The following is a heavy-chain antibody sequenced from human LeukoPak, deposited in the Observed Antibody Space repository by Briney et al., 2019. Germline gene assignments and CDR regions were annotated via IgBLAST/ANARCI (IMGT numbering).Heavy chain of an antibody. CDR3: ARATYDSSGYYRYYFDY. CDR2: ISGSGGST. J-gene: IGHJ4*02. Sequence: GGSLRLSCAASGFTFSSYAMSWVRQAPGKGLEWVSVISGSGGSTYYADSVKGRFTISRDNSKNTLYLQMNSLRAEDTAVYYCARATYDSSGYYRYYFDYWGQGTLVTVSS. D-gene: IGHD3-22*01. V-gene: IGHV3-23*01. CDR1: GFTFSSYA.